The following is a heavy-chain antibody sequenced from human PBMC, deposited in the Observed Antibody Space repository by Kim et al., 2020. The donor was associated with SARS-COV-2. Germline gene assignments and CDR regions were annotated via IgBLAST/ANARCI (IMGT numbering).Heavy chain of an antibody. Sequence: GGSLRLSCATSGFTFSAYDMNWVRRAPGKGLEWLSFITKSSTTIYYANSVQGRFTISRDNAKNSLYLQMNSLRDEDSSLSYCVRDRMAGAFDIWVQGT. J-gene: IGHJ3*02. CDR3: VRDRMAGAFDI. CDR1: GFTFSAYD. V-gene: IGHV3-48*02. CDR2: ITKSSTTI. D-gene: IGHD2-8*01.